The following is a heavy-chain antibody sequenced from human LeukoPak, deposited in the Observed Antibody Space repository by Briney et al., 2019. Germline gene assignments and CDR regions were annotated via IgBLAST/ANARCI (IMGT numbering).Heavy chain of an antibody. CDR2: IYHSGST. CDR1: GYSISSGYY. J-gene: IGHJ6*02. Sequence: SETLSLTCTVSGYSISSGYYWGWIRQPPGKGLEWIGSIYHSGSTYYNPSLKSRVTISVDTSKNQFSLKLSSVTAADTAVYYCARDEGSPAAAGNYYYGMDVWGQGTTVTVSS. CDR3: ARDEGSPAAAGNYYYGMDV. D-gene: IGHD6-13*01. V-gene: IGHV4-38-2*02.